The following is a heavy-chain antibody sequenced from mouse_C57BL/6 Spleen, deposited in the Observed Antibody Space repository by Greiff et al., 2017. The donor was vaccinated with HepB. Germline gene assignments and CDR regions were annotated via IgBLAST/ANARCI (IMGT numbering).Heavy chain of an antibody. CDR2: IYPGDGDT. CDR3: ARCPFTTVVATRGFTAMDY. D-gene: IGHD1-1*01. CDR1: GYAFSSSW. Sequence: QVQLKESGPELVKPGASVKISCKASGYAFSSSWMNWVKQRPGKGLEWIGRIYPGDGDTNYNGKFKGKATLTADKSSSTAYMQLRSLTSEDSAVYFCARCPFTTVVATRGFTAMDYWGQGTSVTVSS. J-gene: IGHJ4*01. V-gene: IGHV1-82*01.